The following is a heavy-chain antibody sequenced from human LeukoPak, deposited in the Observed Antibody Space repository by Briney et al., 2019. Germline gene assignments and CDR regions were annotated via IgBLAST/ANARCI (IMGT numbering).Heavy chain of an antibody. V-gene: IGHV4-59*01. J-gene: IGHJ5*02. Sequence: SETLSLTCTVSGGSISSYYWSWIRQPPGKGLEWIGYIYYSGSTNYNPSLKSRVTISVDTSKNQFSLKLSSVTAADTAVYYCARDSQYDSSGHAPWGQGTLVTVSS. CDR2: IYYSGST. CDR1: GGSISSYY. D-gene: IGHD3-22*01. CDR3: ARDSQYDSSGHAP.